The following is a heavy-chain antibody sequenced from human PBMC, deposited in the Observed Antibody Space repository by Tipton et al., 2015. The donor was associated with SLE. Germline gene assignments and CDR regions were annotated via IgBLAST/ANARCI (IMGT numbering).Heavy chain of an antibody. CDR1: GFTFSSYW. D-gene: IGHD3-16*01. Sequence: SLRLSCAASGFTFSSYWMSWVRQAPGKGLEWGANIKQDGSEKYYVDSVKGRFTISRDNAKNSLYLQMNSLRAEDTAVYYCASFRSSSWGYFDYWGKGTLVTVAS. CDR3: ASFRSSSWGYFDY. CDR2: IKQDGSEK. J-gene: IGHJ4*02. V-gene: IGHV3-7*03.